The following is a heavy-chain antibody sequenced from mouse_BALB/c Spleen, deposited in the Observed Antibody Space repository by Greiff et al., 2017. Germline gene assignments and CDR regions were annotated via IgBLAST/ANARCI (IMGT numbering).Heavy chain of an antibody. CDR2: IWSGGST. D-gene: IGHD1-2*01. Sequence: VQLQRSGPGLVPPSPSLSIPCTVPGFSLTCHCVHWVRPSPGKGLEWPGVIWSGGSTDYNAAFISRLSISKDNSKSQVFFKMNSLQANDTAIYYCARGVTTALFDYWGQGTTLTVSS. CDR3: ARGVTTALFDY. J-gene: IGHJ2*01. CDR1: GFSLTCHC. V-gene: IGHV2-2*02.